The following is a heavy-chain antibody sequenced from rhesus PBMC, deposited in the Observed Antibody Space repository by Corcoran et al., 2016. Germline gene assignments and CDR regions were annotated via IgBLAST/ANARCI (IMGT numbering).Heavy chain of an antibody. CDR3: ARVGTVSASGGGLDS. V-gene: IGHV3-78*01. CDR2: ISCNSGST. J-gene: IGHJ6*01. CDR1: GFTFDDYA. Sequence: EVQLVESGGGVVQPGGSLRLSCAASGFTFDDYAVGWVRQAPGKGLKWVTAISCNSGSTGFADSVNVLFTISRDDAKNSLYLQMNRLRAEGTALYYCARVGTVSASGGGLDSWGQGVVVTVSS. D-gene: IGHD5-24*01.